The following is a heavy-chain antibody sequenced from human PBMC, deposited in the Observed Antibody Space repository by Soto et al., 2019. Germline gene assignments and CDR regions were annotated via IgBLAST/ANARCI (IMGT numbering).Heavy chain of an antibody. CDR1: GDTLSSFG. J-gene: IGHJ5*01. D-gene: IGHD6-19*01. CDR2: INAGNGNT. V-gene: IGHV1-3*01. CDR3: VRTRQPWPVEDS. Sequence: QAQLVQSGAEVKKPGASVKVSCQASGDTLSSFGIHCVRQAPGQRLEWMGWINAGNGNTKYSQKLQGRVTFSRDTSANTAYTELTRLTSEDTAAYYCVRTRQPWPVEDSWGKGSLVTVYS.